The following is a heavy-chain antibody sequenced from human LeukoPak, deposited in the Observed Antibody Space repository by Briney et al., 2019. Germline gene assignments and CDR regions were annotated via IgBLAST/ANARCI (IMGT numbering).Heavy chain of an antibody. CDR2: INSDGSST. Sequence: GGSLRLSCAASGFTFSSYWMHWVRQAPGKGLGWVSRINSDGSSTSYADSVKGRFTISRDNAKNTLYLQMNSLRAEDTAVYYCARVPAQHIVVVTHDAFDIWGQGTMVTVSS. CDR1: GFTFSSYW. J-gene: IGHJ3*02. CDR3: ARVPAQHIVVVTHDAFDI. D-gene: IGHD2-21*02. V-gene: IGHV3-74*01.